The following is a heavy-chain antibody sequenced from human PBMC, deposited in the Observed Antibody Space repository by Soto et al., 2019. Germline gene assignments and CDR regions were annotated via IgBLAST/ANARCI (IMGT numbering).Heavy chain of an antibody. CDR3: ARGSFSSSSSWFDP. CDR1: GGSISSGGYY. J-gene: IGHJ5*02. V-gene: IGHV4-31*03. CDR2: IYYSGRT. Sequence: LSLTCTVPGGSISSGGYYWSWIRQHPGKGLEWIGYIYYSGRTYYNPSLHSRVSIAVDTTENQFSLKLTSVTAADTSVYYCARGSFSSSSSWFDPWGRGTLVTVSS. D-gene: IGHD6-6*01.